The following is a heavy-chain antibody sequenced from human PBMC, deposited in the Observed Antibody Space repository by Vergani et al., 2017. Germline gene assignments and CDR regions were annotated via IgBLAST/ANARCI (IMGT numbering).Heavy chain of an antibody. CDR2: IYTSGST. CDR3: AREPALQNYLTAWFDP. V-gene: IGHV4-61*02. J-gene: IGHJ5*02. CDR1: GGSISSGSYY. D-gene: IGHD7-27*01. Sequence: QVQLQESGPGLVKPSQTLSLTCTVSGGSISSGSYYWSWIRQPAGKGLEWIGRIYTSGSTNYNPSLKSRVTISVDTSKNPFSLKLSSVTAADTAVYYCAREPALQNYLTAWFDPWGQGTLVTVSS.